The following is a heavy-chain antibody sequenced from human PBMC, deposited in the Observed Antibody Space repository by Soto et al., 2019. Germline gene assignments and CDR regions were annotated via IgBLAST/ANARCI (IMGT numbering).Heavy chain of an antibody. V-gene: IGHV3-11*01. D-gene: IGHD4-17*01. CDR3: ASKLTGTNPFDX. CDR2: ISSSGSTI. CDR1: GFTFSDYY. Sequence: PGGSLRLSCAASGFTFSDYYMSWIRQAPGKGLEWVSYISSSGSTIYYEDSVKVRLTISRDNAKNSLYLQMNSLRAEDTAVYYCASKLTGTNPFDXWGQGTLVTVSX. J-gene: IGHJ4*02.